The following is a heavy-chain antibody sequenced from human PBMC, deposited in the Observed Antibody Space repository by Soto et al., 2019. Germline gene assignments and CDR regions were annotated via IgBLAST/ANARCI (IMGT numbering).Heavy chain of an antibody. J-gene: IGHJ3*02. CDR3: AKDRTTMIVVAPDAFDI. V-gene: IGHV3-23*01. CDR1: GFTFSSYA. D-gene: IGHD3-22*01. CDR2: ISGSGGST. Sequence: GGSLRLSCAASGFTFSSYAMSWVRQAPGKGLEWVSAISGSGGSTYYADSVKGRFTISRDNSKNTLYLQMNSLRAEDTAVDYCAKDRTTMIVVAPDAFDIWGQGTMVTVSS.